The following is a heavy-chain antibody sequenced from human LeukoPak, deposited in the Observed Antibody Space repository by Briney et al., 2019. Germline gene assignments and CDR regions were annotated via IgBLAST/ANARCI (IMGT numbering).Heavy chain of an antibody. CDR3: ARVNLGGATSLDY. D-gene: IGHD1-26*01. Sequence: SETLSLTCTVSGGSISSSSYYWGWIRQPPGKGLEWIGYIYYSGSTNYNPSLKSRVTISVDTSKNQFSLKLSSVTAADTAVYYCARVNLGGATSLDYWGQGTLVTVSS. J-gene: IGHJ4*02. CDR2: IYYSGST. V-gene: IGHV4-61*05. CDR1: GGSISSSSYY.